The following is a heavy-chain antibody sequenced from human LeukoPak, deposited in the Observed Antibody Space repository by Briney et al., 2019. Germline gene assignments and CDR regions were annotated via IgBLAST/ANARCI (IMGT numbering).Heavy chain of an antibody. CDR2: ISFDGTNN. Sequence: GSLGHSREGSGFNFSNSAMHLVRPAPGKGLELEAVISFDGTNNYYAHSVKGRFTISRDNSKNTVYVQMNSLRGDDSGVYYCAAGSSVDCRRTSCPLTDYWGQGTLVTVSS. D-gene: IGHD2-2*01. V-gene: IGHV3-30-3*01. CDR1: GFNFSNSA. CDR3: AAGSSVDCRRTSCPLTDY. J-gene: IGHJ4*02.